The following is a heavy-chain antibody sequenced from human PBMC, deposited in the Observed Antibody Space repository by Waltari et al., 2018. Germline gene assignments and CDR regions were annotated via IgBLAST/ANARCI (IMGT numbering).Heavy chain of an antibody. V-gene: IGHV1-69*01. CDR2: IIPIFGTA. D-gene: IGHD5-18*01. CDR3: ARDSDTAMFDY. CDR1: GYTFTGYY. Sequence: QVQLVQSGAEVKKPGASVKVSCKASGYTFTGYYMHWVRQAPGQGLEWMGGIIPIFGTANYAQKFQGRVTITTDESTSTAYMELSSLRSEDTAVYYCARDSDTAMFDYWGQGTLVTVSS. J-gene: IGHJ4*02.